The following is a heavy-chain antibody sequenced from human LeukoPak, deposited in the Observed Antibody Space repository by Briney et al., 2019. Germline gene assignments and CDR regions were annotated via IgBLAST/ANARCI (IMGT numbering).Heavy chain of an antibody. CDR1: GFTFSYYA. D-gene: IGHD6-6*01. V-gene: IGHV3-64*01. CDR2: ISSDGGST. J-gene: IGHJ3*02. CDR3: ARWVSTSYDAFDI. Sequence: GGSLRLSCAASGFTFSYYAMHWVRQAPGKGLEYVSAISSDGGSTYYANSVKGSFTISRDNSKNMLFLQMGSLRAEDMAVYYCARWVSTSYDAFDIWGQGTMVTVSS.